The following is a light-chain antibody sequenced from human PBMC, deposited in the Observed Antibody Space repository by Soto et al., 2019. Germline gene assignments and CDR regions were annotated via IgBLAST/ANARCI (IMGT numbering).Light chain of an antibody. V-gene: IGLV2-23*01. CDR1: SSDVGSYNL. Sequence: QSVLTQPASVSGSPRQSITISCTGTSSDVGSYNLVSWYQQHPGKAPKLMIYEGSKRPSGVSNRFSGSKSGNTASLTISGLQAEDEADYYCCSYAGSSVPFVFGTGTKLTVL. CDR3: CSYAGSSVPFV. J-gene: IGLJ1*01. CDR2: EGS.